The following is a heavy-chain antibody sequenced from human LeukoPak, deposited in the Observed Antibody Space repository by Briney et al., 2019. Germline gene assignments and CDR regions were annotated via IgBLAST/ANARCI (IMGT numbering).Heavy chain of an antibody. V-gene: IGHV3-7*05. D-gene: IGHD5-18*01. CDR3: ARLRGYSYGLDY. Sequence: GGSLRLSCAVSGFTFSSYWMSWVRQAPGKGLEWVANIKQDGSEKYYVDSVKGRFTISRDNAKNSLYLQMDSLRAEDTAVYYCARLRGYSYGLDYWGQGILVTVSS. CDR1: GFTFSSYW. CDR2: IKQDGSEK. J-gene: IGHJ4*02.